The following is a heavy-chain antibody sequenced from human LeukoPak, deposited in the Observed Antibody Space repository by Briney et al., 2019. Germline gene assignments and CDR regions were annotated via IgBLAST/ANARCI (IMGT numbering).Heavy chain of an antibody. CDR2: ISWNSGSI. CDR1: GFTFDDYA. J-gene: IGHJ4*02. V-gene: IGHV3-9*01. CDR3: AKANHYGDYLDY. Sequence: GRSLRLSCAASGFTFDDYAMYWVRQAPGKGLERGSGISWNSGSISYADSVKGRVTISRDNAKDSLYLQMNSLRAEDTALYYCAKANHYGDYLDYWGQGTLVTVSS. D-gene: IGHD4-17*01.